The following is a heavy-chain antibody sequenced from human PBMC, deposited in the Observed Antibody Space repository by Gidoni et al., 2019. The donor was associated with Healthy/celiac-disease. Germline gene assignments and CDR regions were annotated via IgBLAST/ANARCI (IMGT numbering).Heavy chain of an antibody. J-gene: IGHJ5*02. V-gene: IGHV3-48*02. Sequence: EVQLVESGGGLVQPGGSRRLSCAASGFTFSSYSMNWVRQAPGKGLEWVSYISSSSSTIYYADSVKGRFTISRDNAKNSLYLQMNSLRDEDTAVYYCARGFSGSYFNWFDPWGQGTLVTVSS. CDR1: GFTFSSYS. CDR3: ARGFSGSYFNWFDP. D-gene: IGHD1-26*01. CDR2: ISSSSSTI.